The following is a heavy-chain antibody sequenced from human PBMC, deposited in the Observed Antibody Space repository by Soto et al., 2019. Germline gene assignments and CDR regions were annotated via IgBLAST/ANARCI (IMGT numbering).Heavy chain of an antibody. J-gene: IGHJ4*02. CDR2: IHYSGTT. V-gene: IGHV4-30-4*01. Sequence: SETLSLTCTVSGGSIISDDYYWTWIRQPPAKGLEWLGRIHYSGTTYYNPSLRSRLTMSMDSSRNQFSLRLTSVTAADTAMYYCARATAYCGRTTCYPFDYWGQGTLVTVSS. CDR1: GGSIISDDYY. CDR3: ARATAYCGRTTCYPFDY. D-gene: IGHD2-2*01.